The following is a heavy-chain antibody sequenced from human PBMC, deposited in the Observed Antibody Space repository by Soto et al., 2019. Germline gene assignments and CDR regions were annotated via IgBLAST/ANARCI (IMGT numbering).Heavy chain of an antibody. V-gene: IGHV1-3*01. CDR2: INAGNGNT. CDR1: GYTFTSYA. Sequence: ASVKVSCKASGYTFTSYAMHWVRQAPGQRLEWLGWINAGNGNTKYSQKFQGRVTITRDTSASTAYMELRSLRSEDTAVYYCARVFQQWLVGVLGYCGRGTLVTVSS. CDR3: ARVFQQWLVGVLGY. D-gene: IGHD6-19*01. J-gene: IGHJ4*02.